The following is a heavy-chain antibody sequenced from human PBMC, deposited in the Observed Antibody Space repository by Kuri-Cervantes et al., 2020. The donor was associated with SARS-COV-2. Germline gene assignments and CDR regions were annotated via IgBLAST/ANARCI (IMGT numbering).Heavy chain of an antibody. V-gene: IGHV3-48*01. CDR3: ARDPRADGFDY. CDR1: GFTFSSYS. Sequence: GGSLRLSCAASGFTFSSYSMNWVRQAPGKGLEWVSYISSSSSTIYYVDSVKGRFTISRDNAKNSLYLQIDSMRAEDTAVYYCARDPRADGFDYWGQGTLVTVSS. D-gene: IGHD3-10*01. CDR2: ISSSSSTI. J-gene: IGHJ4*02.